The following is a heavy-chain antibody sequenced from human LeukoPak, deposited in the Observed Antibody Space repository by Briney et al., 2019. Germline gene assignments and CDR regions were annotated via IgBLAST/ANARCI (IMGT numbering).Heavy chain of an antibody. J-gene: IGHJ4*02. CDR2: ISWNSGSI. CDR3: AKDVEMDSSGR. D-gene: IGHD3-22*01. Sequence: GGSLRLSCAASGFTFDDYAMHWVRQAPGKGLEGVSGISWNSGSIGYADSVKGRFTISRDNDKNSLYLQMNSLRAEDTALYYCAKDVEMDSSGRWGQGTLVTVSS. V-gene: IGHV3-9*01. CDR1: GFTFDDYA.